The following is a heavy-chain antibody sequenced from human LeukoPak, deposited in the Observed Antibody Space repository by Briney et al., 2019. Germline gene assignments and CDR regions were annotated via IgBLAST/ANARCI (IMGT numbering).Heavy chain of an antibody. D-gene: IGHD4-17*01. CDR2: IDAGNGNT. CDR1: RYTFTSYA. V-gene: IGHV1-3*01. J-gene: IGHJ4*02. Sequence: ASVKVSCKASRYTFTSYAMHWVRQAPGQRLEWMGWIDAGNGNTKYSQKFQGRVTITRDTSASTAYMELSSLRSEDTAVYYCARALVRTTVTTLIYWGQGTLVTVSS. CDR3: ARALVRTTVTTLIY.